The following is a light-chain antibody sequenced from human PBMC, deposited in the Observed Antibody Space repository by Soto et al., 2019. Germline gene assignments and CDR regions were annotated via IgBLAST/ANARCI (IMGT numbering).Light chain of an antibody. CDR1: HSISTN. J-gene: IGKJ4*01. Sequence: EIIMTQSPATLSVSPGEGATLSCRTSHSISTNLAWYQHKRGQSPRLLVSGASTRATGVPARFSGSGSGAEFTLSISSLQSEDFAVYYCQQYNSWPTFGGGTKVEIK. V-gene: IGKV3-15*01. CDR2: GAS. CDR3: QQYNSWPT.